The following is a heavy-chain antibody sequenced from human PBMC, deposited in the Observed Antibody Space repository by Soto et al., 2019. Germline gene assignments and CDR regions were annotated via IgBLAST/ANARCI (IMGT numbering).Heavy chain of an antibody. D-gene: IGHD6-6*01. CDR3: ARGKYYYYYGMDV. CDR2: INSDGSST. V-gene: IGHV3-74*01. J-gene: IGHJ6*02. CDR1: GFTFSSYW. Sequence: PGGSLRLSCAASGFTFSSYWMHWVRQAPGKGLVWVSRINSDGSSTSYADSVKGRFTISRDNAKNTLYLQMNSLRAEDTAVYYCARGKYYYYYGMDVWGQGTTVTVSS.